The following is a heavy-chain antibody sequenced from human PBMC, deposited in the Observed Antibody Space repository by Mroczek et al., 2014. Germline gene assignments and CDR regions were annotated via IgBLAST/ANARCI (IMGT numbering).Heavy chain of an antibody. Sequence: QVQLVESGAEVKKPGASVKVSCKASGYTFTSYGISWVRQAPGQGLEWMGWISAYNGNTNYAQKLQGRVTMTTDTSTSTAYMELRSLRSDDTAVYYCARGAWELLWGYYYYYMDVWGKGTTVTRLL. J-gene: IGHJ6*03. CDR2: ISAYNGNT. CDR3: ARGAWELLWGYYYYYMDV. D-gene: IGHD1-26*01. CDR1: GYTFTSYG. V-gene: IGHV1-18*01.